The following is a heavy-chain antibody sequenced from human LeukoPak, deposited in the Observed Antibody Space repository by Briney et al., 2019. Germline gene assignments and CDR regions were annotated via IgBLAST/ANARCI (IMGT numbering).Heavy chain of an antibody. CDR3: ARGCGIFGVALPGFDP. CDR1: GYTFTGYY. D-gene: IGHD3-3*01. J-gene: IGHJ5*02. Sequence: ASVKVSCKASGYTFTGYYMHWVRQAPGQGLEWMGWINPNSGGTNYSQKFQGRVTMTRDTSISTAYKELSRLRTDDTAVYYCARGCGIFGVALPGFDPWGQGTLVTVSS. CDR2: INPNSGGT. V-gene: IGHV1-2*02.